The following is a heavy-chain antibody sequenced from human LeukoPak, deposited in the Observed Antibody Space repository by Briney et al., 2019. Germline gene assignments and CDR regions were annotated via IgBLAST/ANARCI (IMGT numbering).Heavy chain of an antibody. CDR3: AKDLGHIVVVTAIDY. V-gene: IGHV3-30*18. Sequence: GGSLRLSCAASGFTFSSYGMHWVRQAPGKGLEWVAVISYDGSNKNYADSVKGRFTISRDNSKNTLYLQMNSLRAEDTAVYYCAKDLGHIVVVTAIDYWGQGTLVTVSS. D-gene: IGHD2-21*02. J-gene: IGHJ4*02. CDR2: ISYDGSNK. CDR1: GFTFSSYG.